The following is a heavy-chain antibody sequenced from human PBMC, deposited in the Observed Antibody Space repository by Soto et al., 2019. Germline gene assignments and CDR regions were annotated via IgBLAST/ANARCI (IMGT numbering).Heavy chain of an antibody. CDR2: ISGSGGST. CDR1: GFTFSSYA. D-gene: IGHD3-16*02. V-gene: IGHV3-23*01. J-gene: IGHJ3*02. Sequence: VQLLESGGGLVQPGGSLRLSCAASGFTFSSYAMRWVRQAPGKGLEWVSAISGSGGSTHYADSVKGRLTISRDNSKNTIYLQMNSLRAEDTAVYYCANHSSVYVFDIWGQGTMVTVSS. CDR3: ANHSSVYVFDI.